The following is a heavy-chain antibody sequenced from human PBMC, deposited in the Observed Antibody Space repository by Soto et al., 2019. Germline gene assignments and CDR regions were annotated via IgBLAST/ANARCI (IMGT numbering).Heavy chain of an antibody. D-gene: IGHD5-12*01. Sequence: QVQLVQSGAEVKKPGSSVKVSCKASGGTFSSYAISWVRQAPGQGLEWMGGIIPIFGTADYAQKFQGRVTITADESTSTAYMELSSLRSEDTAVYYCGSPPIVATIVNYYYGMDVWGQGTTVTVSS. CDR3: GSPPIVATIVNYYYGMDV. J-gene: IGHJ6*02. CDR2: IIPIFGTA. CDR1: GGTFSSYA. V-gene: IGHV1-69*12.